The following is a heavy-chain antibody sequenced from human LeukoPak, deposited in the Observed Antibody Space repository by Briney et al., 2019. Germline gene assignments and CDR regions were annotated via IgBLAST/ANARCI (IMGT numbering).Heavy chain of an antibody. V-gene: IGHV4-59*02. J-gene: IGHJ6*03. D-gene: IGHD4-11*01. CDR1: GGSVSSYY. CDR3: ARGVTTVSYYYMDV. Sequence: PSETLSLTCTVSGGSVSSYYWSWIRQPPGKGLEWIGYIYYSGSTNYNPSLKSRVTISVDTSKNQFSLKLSSVTAADTAVYYCARGVTTVSYYYMDVWSKGTTVTVSS. CDR2: IYYSGST.